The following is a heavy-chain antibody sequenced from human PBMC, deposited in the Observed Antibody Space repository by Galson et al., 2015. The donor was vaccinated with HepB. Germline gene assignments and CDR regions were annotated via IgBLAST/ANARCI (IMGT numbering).Heavy chain of an antibody. J-gene: IGHJ4*02. V-gene: IGHV1-8*01. CDR3: AYGHYGQ. CDR1: GYTFTSFD. Sequence: SVKVSCKASGYTFTSFDINWMRQATGQGLEWVGLMNPNTGHREYAQKFQGRVTMTRDTSISTAYLELRSLTSEDTAVYYCAYGHYGQWGQGTLVTVSS. CDR2: MNPNTGHR. D-gene: IGHD4-17*01.